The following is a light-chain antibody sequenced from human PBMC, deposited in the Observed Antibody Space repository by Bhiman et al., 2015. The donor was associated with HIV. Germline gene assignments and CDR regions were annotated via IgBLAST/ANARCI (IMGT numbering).Light chain of an antibody. CDR2: YDS. CDR1: NIGTKS. Sequence: SYVVTQPPSVSVAPGKTARLTCGGNNIGTKSVHWYQQRPGQAPALVIFYDSDRPSGIPERFSGSKSGNTASLTISGLQAEDEADYYCSSYQDGPTRIFGSGTTVTVL. CDR3: SSYQDGPTRI. V-gene: IGLV3-21*01. J-gene: IGLJ1*01.